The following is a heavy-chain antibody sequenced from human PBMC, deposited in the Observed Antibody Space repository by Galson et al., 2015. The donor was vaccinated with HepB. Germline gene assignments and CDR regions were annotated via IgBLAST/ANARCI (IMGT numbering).Heavy chain of an antibody. Sequence: SLRLSCAASTFIFSTYSMNWVRQAPGKGLEWVSALSRGGTTYYAESGRGRFTISRDNSKNTLYLQINSLRAEDTAVYYCAKGGWLENWGQGTLVTVSS. V-gene: IGHV3-23*01. D-gene: IGHD5-24*01. CDR1: TFIFSTYS. CDR2: LSRGGTT. J-gene: IGHJ4*02. CDR3: AKGGWLEN.